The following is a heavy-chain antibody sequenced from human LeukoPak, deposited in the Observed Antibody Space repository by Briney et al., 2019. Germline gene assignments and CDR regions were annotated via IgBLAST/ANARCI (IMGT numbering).Heavy chain of an antibody. J-gene: IGHJ4*02. CDR3: ARGTTVVTQAT. CDR1: GGPFSGYY. V-gene: IGHV4-34*01. CDR2: INHSGST. Sequence: SETLSLTCAVYGGPFSGYYWSWIRQPPGKGLEWIGEINHSGSTNYNPSLKSRVTISVDTSKNQFSLKLSSVTAADTAVYYCARGTTVVTQATWGQGTLVTVSS. D-gene: IGHD4-23*01.